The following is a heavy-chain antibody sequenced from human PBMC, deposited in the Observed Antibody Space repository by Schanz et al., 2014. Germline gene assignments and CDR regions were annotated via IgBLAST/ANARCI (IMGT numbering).Heavy chain of an antibody. V-gene: IGHV3-48*01. J-gene: IGHJ4*02. CDR2: ITYNGGTI. CDR1: GITFSSHS. CDR3: ARGGPAYYFDD. Sequence: EVHLVESGGGLVQPGGSLRLSCAASGITFSSHSFNWVRQAPGKGLEWISYITYNGGTIYYADSVKGRFTISRDNAKTSLYLEMSSRRAEDAAVYYCARGGPAYYFDDWGQGTLVTVSS.